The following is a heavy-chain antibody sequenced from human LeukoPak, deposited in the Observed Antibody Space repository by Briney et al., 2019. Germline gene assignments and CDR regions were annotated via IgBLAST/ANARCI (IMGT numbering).Heavy chain of an antibody. CDR2: IIPILGIA. D-gene: IGHD5-18*01. CDR1: GGTFSSYA. J-gene: IGHJ4*02. Sequence: ASVKVSCKASGGTFSSYAISWVRQAPGQGLEWMGRIIPILGIANYAQKFQGRVTITADNSTSTAYMELSSLRSEDTAVYYCAGGTAMVSIDYWGQGTLVTVSS. V-gene: IGHV1-69*04. CDR3: AGGTAMVSIDY.